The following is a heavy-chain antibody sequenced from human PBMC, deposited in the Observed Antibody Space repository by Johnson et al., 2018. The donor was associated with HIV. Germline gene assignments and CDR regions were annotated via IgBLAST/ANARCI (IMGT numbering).Heavy chain of an antibody. D-gene: IGHD3-22*01. CDR1: GFTFSSYG. J-gene: IGHJ3*02. Sequence: QVQLVESGGGVVQPGRSLRLSCEASGFTFSSYGMHWVRQAPGKGLEWVAVISYDGSNKYYAESVKGRFTISRDNSKNTLYLQMNSLRTEDTAVYYCARVYYYDNKDGFDIWGQGTTVTVSS. V-gene: IGHV3-30*03. CDR3: ARVYYYDNKDGFDI. CDR2: ISYDGSNK.